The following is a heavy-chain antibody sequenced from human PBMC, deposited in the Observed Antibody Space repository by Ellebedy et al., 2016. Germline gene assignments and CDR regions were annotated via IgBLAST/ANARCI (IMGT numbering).Heavy chain of an antibody. D-gene: IGHD3-16*01. V-gene: IGHV3-30*18. CDR3: AKKGEPDAYYYYYGMDV. CDR1: AFTFSNYG. J-gene: IGHJ6*02. CDR2: ISHDGSKQ. Sequence: GESLKISXEAIAFTFSNYGMHWVRQAPGKGLEWVAAISHDGSKQYYADSVKGRFTISRENSNYTLYLQMHSLRPEDTAVYYCAKKGEPDAYYYYYGMDVWGQGTTVTVSS.